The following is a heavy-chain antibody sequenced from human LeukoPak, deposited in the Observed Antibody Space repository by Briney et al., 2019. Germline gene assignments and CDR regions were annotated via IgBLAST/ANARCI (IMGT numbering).Heavy chain of an antibody. Sequence: GSLRLSCAASGFTFSSNTMNWVRQPPGKGLEWIGEINHSGSTSYNPSLKSRVTISVDTSKNQFSLKLSSVAAADTAVYYCASHLEMATTGNFGYWGQGTLVTVSS. CDR2: INHSGST. CDR1: GFTFSSNT. J-gene: IGHJ4*02. CDR3: ASHLEMATTGNFGY. D-gene: IGHD5-24*01. V-gene: IGHV4-34*01.